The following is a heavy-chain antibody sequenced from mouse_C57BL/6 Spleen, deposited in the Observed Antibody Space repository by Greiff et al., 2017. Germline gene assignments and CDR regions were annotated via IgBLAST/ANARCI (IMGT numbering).Heavy chain of an antibody. Sequence: QVQLKESGAELVKPGASVKMSCKASGYTFTTYPIEWMKQNHGKSLEWIGNFHPYNDDTKYNEKFKGKATLTVEKSSSTVYLDLSRLTSDDSAVYYCARSEGYDYDVWFAYWGQGTLVTVSA. CDR1: GYTFTTYP. CDR2: FHPYNDDT. CDR3: ARSEGYDYDVWFAY. D-gene: IGHD2-4*01. V-gene: IGHV1-47*01. J-gene: IGHJ3*01.